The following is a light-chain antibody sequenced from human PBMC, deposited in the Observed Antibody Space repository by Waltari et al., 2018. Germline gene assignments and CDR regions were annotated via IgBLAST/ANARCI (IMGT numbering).Light chain of an antibody. J-gene: IGLJ2*01. CDR3: SSYAGSNIVV. Sequence: QSALSHPPSASGSPVPSVTISCTGTSSPVGCYNSVLWYQQNPGKAPNFVIYEVTKRPAGVPDRFSGSKSGNTASLTVSGLQAEDEADYYCSSYAGSNIVVFGGGTKLTVL. V-gene: IGLV2-8*01. CDR1: SSPVGCYNS. CDR2: EVT.